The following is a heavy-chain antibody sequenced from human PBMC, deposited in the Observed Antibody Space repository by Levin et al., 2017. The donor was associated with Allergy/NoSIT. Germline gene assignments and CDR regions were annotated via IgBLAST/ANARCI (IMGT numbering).Heavy chain of an antibody. D-gene: IGHD4-23*01. J-gene: IGHJ4*02. CDR3: ARDSIGKQRAFDD. CDR2: IHYNGNT. Sequence: SETLSLTCTVSGGPISSGGYSWNWIRQHPGKGLEWIGYIHYNGNTFYNPSLKSRLTVSVDTSKNQFPLRLSAVTAADTAVYYCARDSIGKQRAFDDRGQGTLVTVSS. V-gene: IGHV4-31*03. CDR1: GGPISSGGYS.